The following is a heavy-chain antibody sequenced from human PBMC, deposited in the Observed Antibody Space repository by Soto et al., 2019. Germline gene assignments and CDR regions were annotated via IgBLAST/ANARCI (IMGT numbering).Heavy chain of an antibody. D-gene: IGHD2-2*01. CDR2: ISKSGGTI. J-gene: IGHJ2*01. CDR3: ARDRSFSRSWYVDL. V-gene: IGHV3-11*01. CDR1: GFTFSDYF. Sequence: QVQLVESGGGLVKPGGSLRLSCAASGFTFSDYFMTWIRQAPGKGLEWISYISKSGGTIHYADSVKGRFSISRDNAKSSLYLQMNSLRAEDTAVYYCARDRSFSRSWYVDLWGRGTLVTVSS.